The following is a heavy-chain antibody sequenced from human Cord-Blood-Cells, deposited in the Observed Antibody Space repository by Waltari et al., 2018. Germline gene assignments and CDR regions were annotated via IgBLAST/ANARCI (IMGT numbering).Heavy chain of an antibody. Sequence: QVQLVQSGAEVKKPGASVKVSCKASGYTFTGYYMHWVRQAPGQGLEWMGWCNPNSGGTNYAQKCQGRVTMTRDTSISTAYMELSRLRSDDTAVYYCAREGSIYGSGSYDYWGQGTLVTVSS. CDR1: GYTFTGYY. CDR3: AREGSIYGSGSYDY. D-gene: IGHD3-10*01. CDR2: CNPNSGGT. V-gene: IGHV1-2*02. J-gene: IGHJ4*02.